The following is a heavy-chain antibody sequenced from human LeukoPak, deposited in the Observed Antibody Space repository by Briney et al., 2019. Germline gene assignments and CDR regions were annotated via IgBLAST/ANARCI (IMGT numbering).Heavy chain of an antibody. J-gene: IGHJ4*02. V-gene: IGHV1-8*01. D-gene: IGHD6-19*01. CDR3: ATYSSGWYDGVF. CDR1: GYSFPSYV. CDR2: MNPNSGNT. Sequence: GASVKVSCKASGYSFPSYVINWVRQATGQGLEWMGWMNPNSGNTGYAQKFQGRVTMTRNTSISTAYMELSSLRSEDTAVYYCATYSSGWYDGVFWGQGTLVTVSS.